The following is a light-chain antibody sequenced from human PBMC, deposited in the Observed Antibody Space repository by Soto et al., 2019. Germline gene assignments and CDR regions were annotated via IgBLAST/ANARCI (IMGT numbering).Light chain of an antibody. Sequence: DFQMTQSPSTLSASVGDRVTITCRASQSISSWLAWYQQKPGKAPKLLIYDASSLVSVVPSRFSGSGSGTEFTLTTISLQADDFATYYCQQYNSYCTFGQGTKVEIK. CDR1: QSISSW. J-gene: IGKJ1*01. CDR2: DAS. CDR3: QQYNSYCT. V-gene: IGKV1-5*01.